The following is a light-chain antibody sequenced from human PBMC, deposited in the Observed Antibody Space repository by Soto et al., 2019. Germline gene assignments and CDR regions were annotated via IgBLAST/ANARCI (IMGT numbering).Light chain of an antibody. CDR3: QQSYSTPLT. J-gene: IGKJ4*01. CDR1: QSISSY. CDR2: AAS. Sequence: DIQMTQSPSSLSASVGDRVTITCRASQSISSYLNWHQQKPGKAPKLLIYAASSLQSGVPSRFSGSGSGTDFTLTISSLQPEDFETYYCQQSYSTPLTFGGGTKVDIK. V-gene: IGKV1-39*01.